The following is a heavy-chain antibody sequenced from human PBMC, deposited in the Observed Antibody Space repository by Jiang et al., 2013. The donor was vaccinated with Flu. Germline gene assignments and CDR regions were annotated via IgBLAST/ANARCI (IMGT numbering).Heavy chain of an antibody. J-gene: IGHJ4*02. CDR2: INHSGST. Sequence: LLKPSETLSLTCAVYGGSFSGYYWSWIRQPPGKGLEWIGEINHSGSTNYNPSLKSRVTISVDTSKNQFSLKLSSVTAADTAVYYCARGHTYYYGSGSFDYWGQGTLVTVSS. CDR3: ARGHTYYYGSGSFDY. D-gene: IGHD3-10*01. CDR1: GGSFSGYY. V-gene: IGHV4-34*01.